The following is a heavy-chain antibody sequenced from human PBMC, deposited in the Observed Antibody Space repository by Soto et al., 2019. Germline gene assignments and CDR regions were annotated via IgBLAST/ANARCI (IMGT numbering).Heavy chain of an antibody. V-gene: IGHV1-69*04. CDR1: GGTFSSYT. Sequence: SVKVSCKACGGTFSSYTISWVRQAPGQGLEWMGRIIPILGIANYAQKFQGRVTITADKSTSTAYMELSSLRSEDTAVYYCARDQPGTTCFDYWGQGTLVTVSS. J-gene: IGHJ4*02. CDR2: IIPILGIA. CDR3: ARDQPGTTCFDY. D-gene: IGHD1-7*01.